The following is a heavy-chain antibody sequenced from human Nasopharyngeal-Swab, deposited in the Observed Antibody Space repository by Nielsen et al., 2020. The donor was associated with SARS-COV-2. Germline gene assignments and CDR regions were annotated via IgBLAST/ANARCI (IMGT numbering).Heavy chain of an antibody. D-gene: IGHD3-10*01. CDR1: GGSISSGGYY. J-gene: IGHJ4*02. Sequence: SETLSLTCTVSGGSISSGGYYWSWIRQHPGKGLEWIGYIYYRGSTYYNPSLKSRVTISVDTSKNQFSLRLSSVTAADTAVYYCAREYSIFDYGSGRKYFDYWGQGTLVTVSS. V-gene: IGHV4-31*03. CDR2: IYYRGST. CDR3: AREYSIFDYGSGRKYFDY.